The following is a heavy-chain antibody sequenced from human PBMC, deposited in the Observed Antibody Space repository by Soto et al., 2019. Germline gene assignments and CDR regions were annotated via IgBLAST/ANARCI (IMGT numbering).Heavy chain of an antibody. CDR2: IYYSGST. J-gene: IGHJ6*02. V-gene: IGHV4-39*01. CDR3: ARQENSSGGYYYYYGMDV. Sequence: PSETLSLTCTVSGGSISSSSYYWGWIRQPPGKGLEWIGSIYYSGSTYYNPSLKSRVTISVDTSKNQFSLKLSSVTAADTAVYYCARQENSSGGYYYYYGMDVWGQRTTVTVSS. D-gene: IGHD6-19*01. CDR1: GGSISSSSYY.